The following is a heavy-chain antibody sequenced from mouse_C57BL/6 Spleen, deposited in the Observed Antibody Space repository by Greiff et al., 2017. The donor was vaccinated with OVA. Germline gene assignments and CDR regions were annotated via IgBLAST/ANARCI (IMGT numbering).Heavy chain of an antibody. J-gene: IGHJ3*01. Sequence: QVQLQQPGAELVRPGSSVKLSCKASGYTFTSYWMHWVKQRPIQGLEWIGNIDPSDSETHYNQKFKDKATLTVDKSSSTAYMQLSSLTSEDSAVYYGARGLDSSGPFAYWGQGTLVTVSA. V-gene: IGHV1-52*01. CDR3: ARGLDSSGPFAY. D-gene: IGHD3-2*02. CDR2: IDPSDSET. CDR1: GYTFTSYW.